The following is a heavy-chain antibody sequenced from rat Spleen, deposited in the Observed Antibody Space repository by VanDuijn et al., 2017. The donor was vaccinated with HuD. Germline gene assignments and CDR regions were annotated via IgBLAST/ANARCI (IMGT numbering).Heavy chain of an antibody. J-gene: IGHJ2*01. Sequence: EVQLVESGGGLVQPGRSLKLSCAASGLTFSDYYMAWVRQAPTTGLEWVATISYGDSSGHSGTYYRDSVRGRFTISRDDAKSTLSLQMDSLRSEDTATYYCARRHYGYTDYFDYWGQGVMVTVSS. CDR1: GLTFSDYY. CDR2: ISYGDSSGHSGT. V-gene: IGHV5-29*01. D-gene: IGHD1-9*01. CDR3: ARRHYGYTDYFDY.